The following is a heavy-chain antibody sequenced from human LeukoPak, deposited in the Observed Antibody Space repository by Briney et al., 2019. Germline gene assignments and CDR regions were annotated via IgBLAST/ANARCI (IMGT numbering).Heavy chain of an antibody. D-gene: IGHD3-10*01. CDR2: ISAYNGNT. CDR3: ARDRPRRGSFDY. CDR1: GYTFTSYG. Sequence: ASVKVSCKASGYTFTSYGISWVRQAPGQGLEWMGWISAYNGNTNYAQKFQGRVTMTTDTSTSTAYMELRSLRSDDTAVYFCARDRPRRGSFDYWGQGTLVTVSS. J-gene: IGHJ4*02. V-gene: IGHV1-18*01.